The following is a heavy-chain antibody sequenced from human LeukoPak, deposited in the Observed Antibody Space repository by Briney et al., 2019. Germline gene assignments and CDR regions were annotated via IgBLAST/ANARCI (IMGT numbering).Heavy chain of an antibody. J-gene: IGHJ6*03. CDR1: GYTFTSYD. Sequence: ASVKVSCKASGYTFTSYDINWVRQATGQGLEWMGWMNPNSGNTGYAQKFQGRVTMTRNTSISTAYMELSSLRSEDTAVYYCAREGKRITMVRGVITPRGYYYMDVWGKGTTVTVSS. V-gene: IGHV1-8*01. CDR2: MNPNSGNT. D-gene: IGHD3-10*01. CDR3: AREGKRITMVRGVITPRGYYYMDV.